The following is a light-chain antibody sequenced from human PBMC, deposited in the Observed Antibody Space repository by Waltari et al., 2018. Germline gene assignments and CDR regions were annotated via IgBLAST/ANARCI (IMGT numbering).Light chain of an antibody. CDR2: GKN. CDR1: LLRSNY. CDR3: NSRDSGGHVV. J-gene: IGLJ2*01. Sequence: SSELTQDPAVSVAFGQTVKITCRGDLLRSNYGGWYRPKPGQAPVLLLYGKNIRPSGIADRLSGSSSGDTASLTITGARAEDEADYYCNSRDSGGHVVFGGGTKLTVL. V-gene: IGLV3-19*01.